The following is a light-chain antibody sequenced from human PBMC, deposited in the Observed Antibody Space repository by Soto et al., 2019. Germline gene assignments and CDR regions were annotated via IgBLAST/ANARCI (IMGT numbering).Light chain of an antibody. V-gene: IGKV1-39*01. CDR1: QRISNS. CDR3: QQTFSPPYT. CDR2: VAS. Sequence: DIQMTQSLSSLSASVGDTFTITCRASQRISNSLSWYQQKPGKAPKFLIYVASTLQRGVPSRFSGSGSGTDFTLTISSLQPEDVETYYCQQTFSPPYTFGQGTKLEIK. J-gene: IGKJ2*01.